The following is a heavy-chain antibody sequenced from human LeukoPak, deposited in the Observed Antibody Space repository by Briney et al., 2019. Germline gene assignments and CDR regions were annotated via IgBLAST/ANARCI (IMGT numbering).Heavy chain of an antibody. CDR3: AQSRGSDQIRNPCMAV. J-gene: IGHJ6*04. CDR2: IAANDGTT. D-gene: IGHD2-2*01. CDR1: GFTFSTYA. V-gene: IGHV3-23*01. Sequence: PGGSLRLSCAVSGFTFSTYAMSWVRQAPGKGLEWVSAIAANDGTTYYADSVKGRFTISRDNSKNTLYVQMNSLRVEDTAVYYCAQSRGSDQIRNPCMAVWGRGATVTVS.